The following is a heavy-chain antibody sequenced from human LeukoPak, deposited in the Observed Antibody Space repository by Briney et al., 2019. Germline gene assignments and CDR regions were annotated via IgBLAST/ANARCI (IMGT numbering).Heavy chain of an antibody. Sequence: PSETLSLTCAVYGGSFSGYHWSWIRQPAGKGLEWIGRIYTSGSTNYNPSLKSRVTMSVDTSKNQFSLKLSSVTAADTAVYYCARVGFGELLGAFDIWGQGTMVTVSS. CDR3: ARVGFGELLGAFDI. CDR2: IYTSGST. D-gene: IGHD3-10*01. CDR1: GGSFSGYH. V-gene: IGHV4-59*10. J-gene: IGHJ3*02.